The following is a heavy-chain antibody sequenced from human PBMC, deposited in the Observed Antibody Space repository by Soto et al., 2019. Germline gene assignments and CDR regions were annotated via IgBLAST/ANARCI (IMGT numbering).Heavy chain of an antibody. J-gene: IGHJ3*02. D-gene: IGHD2-15*01. CDR2: IYHSGST. Sequence: QVQLQESGPGLVKPSGTLFLTCAVSSGSISSSNWWSWVRQPPGKGLEWIGEIYHSGSTNYNPSLTSRVTISVDTSKNHFSLRLHSVTAADTAVYYCARDFPTCSGGSCYRSAFDIWGQGTMVTVSS. V-gene: IGHV4-4*02. CDR1: SGSISSSNW. CDR3: ARDFPTCSGGSCYRSAFDI.